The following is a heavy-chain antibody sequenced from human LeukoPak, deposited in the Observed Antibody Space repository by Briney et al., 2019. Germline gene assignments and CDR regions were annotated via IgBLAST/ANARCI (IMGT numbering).Heavy chain of an antibody. V-gene: IGHV3-53*05. CDR3: AKDFNWGWDY. Sequence: GGSLRLSCAASGFTVSSNYMSWVRQAPGKGLEWVSVIYSGGSTYYADSVKGRFTISRDDSKNTLFLQMNSLRPEDTALYYCAKDFNWGWDYWGQGTLVTVSS. J-gene: IGHJ4*02. CDR1: GFTVSSNY. D-gene: IGHD7-27*01. CDR2: IYSGGST.